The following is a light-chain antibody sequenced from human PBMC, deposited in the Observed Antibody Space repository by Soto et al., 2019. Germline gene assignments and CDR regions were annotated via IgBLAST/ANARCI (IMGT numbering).Light chain of an antibody. CDR2: DAS. Sequence: EIVMTQSPATVSVSPGERATLSCRASQSVTSTLAWYQQKPGQTPRLLIYDASTRATGIPARFSGSGSGTEFTLTISSLQSEDFAVYYCQQYGSSGTFGQGTKVDIK. V-gene: IGKV3-15*01. CDR3: QQYGSSGT. CDR1: QSVTST. J-gene: IGKJ1*01.